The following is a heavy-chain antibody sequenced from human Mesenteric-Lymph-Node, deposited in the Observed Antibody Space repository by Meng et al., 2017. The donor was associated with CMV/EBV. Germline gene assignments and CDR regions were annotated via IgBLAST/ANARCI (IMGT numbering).Heavy chain of an antibody. D-gene: IGHD4-23*01. V-gene: IGHV4-34*01. CDR2: INHSGST. J-gene: IGHJ4*02. CDR3: ARHQRWLKSEGGFNY. Sequence: QGQVQQWGAGLLNPSETLSLTCVVYVGSFSGYYWSWIRQPPGKGLEWIGEINHSGSTNYNPSLKSRVTISVDTSKNQFSLKLSSVTAADTAVYYCARHQRWLKSEGGFNYWGQGTLVTVSS. CDR1: VGSFSGYY.